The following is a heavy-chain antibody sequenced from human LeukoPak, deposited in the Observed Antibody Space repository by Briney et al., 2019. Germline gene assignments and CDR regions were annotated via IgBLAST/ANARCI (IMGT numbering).Heavy chain of an antibody. Sequence: SETLSLTCTVSGGSLSSISYYWGWLRQPPGKGLEWIGSIYYSGSTYYNPSLKSRVTISVDTSKNQFSLKLSSVTAADTAVYYCARPSYDSNGFDAFDIWGQGTMVTVSS. D-gene: IGHD3-22*01. CDR1: GGSLSSISYY. CDR2: IYYSGST. CDR3: ARPSYDSNGFDAFDI. J-gene: IGHJ3*02. V-gene: IGHV4-39*01.